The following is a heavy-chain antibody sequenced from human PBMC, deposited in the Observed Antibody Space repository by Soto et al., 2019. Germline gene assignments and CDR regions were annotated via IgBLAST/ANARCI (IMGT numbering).Heavy chain of an antibody. V-gene: IGHV1-18*01. D-gene: IGHD1-26*01. CDR2: ISTDNGNT. Sequence: VRQAPGQGLEWMGWISTDNGNTNYAQHLQGRVSLTTDTSTSTAYMDLRSLRSDDTAVYYCARDIRATTYYFDYWGQGTLVTVSS. CDR3: ARDIRATTYYFDY. J-gene: IGHJ4*02.